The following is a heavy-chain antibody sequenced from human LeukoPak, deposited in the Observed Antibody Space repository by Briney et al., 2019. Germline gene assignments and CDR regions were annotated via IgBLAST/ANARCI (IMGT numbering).Heavy chain of an antibody. CDR2: IYHSGST. CDR3: ARLADYYDSSLAFDI. V-gene: IGHV4-38-2*01. D-gene: IGHD3-22*01. Sequence: SEILSLTCAVSGYSISSGYYWGWIRQPPGKGLGWTGSIYHSGSTYYNPSLKSRVTISVDTSKNQFSLKLSSVTAADTAVYYCARLADYYDSSLAFDIWGQGTMVTVSS. J-gene: IGHJ3*02. CDR1: GYSISSGYY.